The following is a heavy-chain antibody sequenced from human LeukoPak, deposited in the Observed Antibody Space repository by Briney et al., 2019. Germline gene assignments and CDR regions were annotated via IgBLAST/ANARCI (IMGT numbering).Heavy chain of an antibody. CDR2: ISYDGSNK. CDR3: AKDLIFLRAYYYGSGSLDY. CDR1: GFTFSSHG. Sequence: GGSLRLSCAASGFTFSSHGMHWVRQAPGKGLEWVAVISYDGSNKYYADSVKGRFTISRDNSKNTLYLQMNSLRAEDTAVYYCAKDLIFLRAYYYGSGSLDYWGQGTLVTVSS. V-gene: IGHV3-30*18. J-gene: IGHJ4*02. D-gene: IGHD3-10*01.